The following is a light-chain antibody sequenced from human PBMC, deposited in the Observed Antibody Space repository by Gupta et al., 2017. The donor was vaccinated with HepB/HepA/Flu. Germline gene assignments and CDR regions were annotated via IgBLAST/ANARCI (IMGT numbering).Light chain of an antibody. CDR2: NTN. Sequence: QAVVPQEPTLTVSPGGTVTLTCGSNTGAVTNGHYPYWLQQKPGQVPRILIYNTNNKHSWTPGRFSGSLLGANAALTLTGAQPEDEAYYYCLLDYSAARVFGGGTKLTVL. CDR3: LLDYSAARV. V-gene: IGLV7-46*01. J-gene: IGLJ2*01. CDR1: TGAVTNGHY.